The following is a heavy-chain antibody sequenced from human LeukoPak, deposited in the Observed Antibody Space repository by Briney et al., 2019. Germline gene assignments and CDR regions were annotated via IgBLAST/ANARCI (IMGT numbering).Heavy chain of an antibody. D-gene: IGHD2-2*01. CDR2: IYSGGST. CDR3: ARDQEVRTSCYCDY. V-gene: IGHV3-53*05. Sequence: GGSLRLFCAASGFTVSSNYMSWVRQAPGKGLEWVSVIYSGGSTYYADSVKGRFTISRDNSKNTLYLQMNSLRAEDTAVYYCARDQEVRTSCYCDYWGQGTLVTVSS. J-gene: IGHJ4*02. CDR1: GFTVSSNY.